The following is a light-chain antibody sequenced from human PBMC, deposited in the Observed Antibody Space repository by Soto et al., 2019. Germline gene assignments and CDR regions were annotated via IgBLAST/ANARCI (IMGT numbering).Light chain of an antibody. V-gene: IGKV3-15*01. Sequence: EIVMTQSPATLSVSPGERATLSCRASQSVSSNLAWYQQKPGQAPRLLIYGASTRATGIPARFSGSGSGTEFTVTISSLQPDEFATYYCQHYNSYSEAFGQGTKVDIK. CDR1: QSVSSN. CDR2: GAS. CDR3: QHYNSYSEA. J-gene: IGKJ1*01.